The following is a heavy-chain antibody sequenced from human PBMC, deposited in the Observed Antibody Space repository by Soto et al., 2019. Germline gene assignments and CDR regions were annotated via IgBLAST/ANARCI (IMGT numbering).Heavy chain of an antibody. V-gene: IGHV4-39*01. CDR1: GGSISSSSYY. CDR2: IYYSGST. Sequence: SETLSLTCTVSGGSISSSSYYWGWIRQPPGKGLEWIGSIYYSGSTYYNPSLKSRVTISVDTTKNQFSLKLSSVTAADTAVYYCARRRGIQLWYDAFDIWGQGTMVTVSS. J-gene: IGHJ3*02. D-gene: IGHD5-18*01. CDR3: ARRRGIQLWYDAFDI.